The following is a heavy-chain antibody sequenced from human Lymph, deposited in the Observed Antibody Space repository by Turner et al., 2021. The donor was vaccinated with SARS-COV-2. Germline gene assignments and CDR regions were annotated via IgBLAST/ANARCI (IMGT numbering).Heavy chain of an antibody. J-gene: IGHJ5*02. CDR3: ARDSPYCSSTSCYDP. V-gene: IGHV1-69*10. D-gene: IGHD2-2*01. CDR2: IIPILAIA. Sequence: VQLVQSGAEVKKPGSSVKVSCKASGGTFSSYAIPWVRQAPGQGLEWMGGIIPILAIANYAQKFQCRVTITAEKSTSTAYMELSSLRSEDTAVYYCARDSPYCSSTSCYDPWGQGTLVTVS. CDR1: GGTFSSYA.